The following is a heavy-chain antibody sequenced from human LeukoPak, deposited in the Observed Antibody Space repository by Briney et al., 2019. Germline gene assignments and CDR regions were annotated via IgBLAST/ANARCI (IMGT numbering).Heavy chain of an antibody. CDR2: ISAYNGNT. J-gene: IGHJ4*02. Sequence: ASVKVTCMSSGYTFTSYGISWVRQAPGQGLERMGWISAYNGNTNYAQKLQGRVTITTDTSTSTAYMERRSLRSDDTAVYYCARASFYFDYWGQGTLVTVSS. CDR1: GYTFTSYG. V-gene: IGHV1-18*01. CDR3: ARASFYFDY.